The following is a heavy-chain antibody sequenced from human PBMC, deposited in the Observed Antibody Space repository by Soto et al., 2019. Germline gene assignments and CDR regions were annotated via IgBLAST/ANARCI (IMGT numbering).Heavy chain of an antibody. CDR2: FYSVGST. V-gene: IGHV4-61*01. CDR3: ARGQRFSDAFDP. CDR1: GASVSRGHYY. J-gene: IGHJ5*02. D-gene: IGHD3-3*01. Sequence: SETLSLTCTVSGASVSRGHYYWTWLRQPPGQGLDWIGYFYSVGSTDHNPSLKSRVTISLDTSKNQFSLILSSVTSADTAVYSCARGQRFSDAFDPWGQGTLVTVSS.